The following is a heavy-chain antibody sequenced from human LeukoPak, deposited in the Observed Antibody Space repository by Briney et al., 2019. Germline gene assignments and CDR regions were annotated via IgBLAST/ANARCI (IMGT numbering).Heavy chain of an antibody. CDR1: GFTFSSYW. CDR3: ARVPLEYFDWLPGGPDY. V-gene: IGHV3-7*01. CDR2: IKQDGSEK. J-gene: IGHJ4*02. Sequence: GGSLRLSCAASGFTFSSYWMSWVRQAPGKGLDWVANIKQDGSEKYYVDSVKGRFTISRDNAKNSLYLQMNSLRAEDTAVYYCARVPLEYFDWLPGGPDYWGQGTPVTVSS. D-gene: IGHD3-9*01.